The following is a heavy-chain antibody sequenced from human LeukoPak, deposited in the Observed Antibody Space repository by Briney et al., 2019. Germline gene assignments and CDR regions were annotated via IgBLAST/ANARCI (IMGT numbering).Heavy chain of an antibody. V-gene: IGHV4-59*11. CDR2: ISYSGNI. CDR1: GASINSHF. Sequence: PSETLSLTCSVSGASINSHFWSWIRQPPGKELEWIGHISYSGNINYNPSLKSRVTISVDTSKNQFSLKLNSVTAADTAVYYCGRNLGSGSDHWGQGTLVTVSS. J-gene: IGHJ4*02. D-gene: IGHD3-10*01. CDR3: GRNLGSGSDH.